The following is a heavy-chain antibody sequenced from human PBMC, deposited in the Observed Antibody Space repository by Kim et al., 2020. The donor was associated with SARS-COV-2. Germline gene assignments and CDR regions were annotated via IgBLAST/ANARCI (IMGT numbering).Heavy chain of an antibody. Sequence: ASVKVSCKASGYTFTSYGISWVRQAPGQGLEWMGWISAYNGNTNYAQKLQGRVTMTTDTSTSTAYMELRSLRSDDTALYYCASGGFNYDSSGYYYGGSDYWGQGTLVTVSS. CDR3: ASGGFNYDSSGYYYGGSDY. CDR2: ISAYNGNT. V-gene: IGHV1-18*04. CDR1: GYTFTSYG. D-gene: IGHD3-22*01. J-gene: IGHJ4*02.